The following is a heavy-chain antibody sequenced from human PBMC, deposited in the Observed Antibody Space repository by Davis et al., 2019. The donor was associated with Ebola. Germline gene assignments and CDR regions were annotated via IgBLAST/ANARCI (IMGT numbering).Heavy chain of an antibody. CDR1: GFTFSSYS. CDR2: ISSSSSTI. CDR3: ARDIKRAGYNYFGY. J-gene: IGHJ4*02. D-gene: IGHD5-24*01. Sequence: PGGSLRLSCAASGFTFSSYSMNWVRQAPGKGLEWVSYISSSSSTIYYADSVKGRFTISRDNSKNTLYLQMNSLRAEDTAVYYCARDIKRAGYNYFGYWGQGTLVTVSS. V-gene: IGHV3-48*01.